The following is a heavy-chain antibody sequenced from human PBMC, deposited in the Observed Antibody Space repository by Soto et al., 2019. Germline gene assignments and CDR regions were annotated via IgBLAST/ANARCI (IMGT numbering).Heavy chain of an antibody. CDR2: ISSSSSYI. J-gene: IGHJ5*02. CDR3: ARGQSGGRSNWFDP. CDR1: GFTFSSYS. Sequence: GGSLRLSCAASGFTFSSYSMNWVRQAPGKGLEWVSSISSSSSYIYYADSVKGRFTISRDNAKNSLYLQMNSLRAEDTAVYYCARGQSGGRSNWFDPWGQGTLVTVSS. D-gene: IGHD5-12*01. V-gene: IGHV3-21*01.